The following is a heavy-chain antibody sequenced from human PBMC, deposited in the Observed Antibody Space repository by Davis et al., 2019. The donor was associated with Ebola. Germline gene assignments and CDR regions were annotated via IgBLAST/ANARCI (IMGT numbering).Heavy chain of an antibody. CDR2: FDPEDGEI. V-gene: IGHV1-24*01. J-gene: IGHJ4*02. CDR1: PYSLTVLA. Sequence: AASVKVSCKVSPYSLTVLALQWVRQAPGKGLEWMGGFDPEDGEIVYAQKSQGRVTMTEDTSTDTAYMELSGLRSDDTAIYYCATVRAHSRHDNWGQGTLVTVAS. D-gene: IGHD3-10*01. CDR3: ATVRAHSRHDN.